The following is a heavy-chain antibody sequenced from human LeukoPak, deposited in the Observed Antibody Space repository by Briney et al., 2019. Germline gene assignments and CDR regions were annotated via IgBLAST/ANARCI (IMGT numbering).Heavy chain of an antibody. CDR3: ARSLYYYDSSGYYYMRYYYYYGMDV. D-gene: IGHD3-22*01. Sequence: PSETLSLTCAVYGGSFSGYYWSWIRQPPGKGLEWIGEINHSGRTNYHPSLKSRVTISVDTSKNQFYLKLSSVTAADTAVYYCARSLYYYDSSGYYYMRYYYYYGMDVWGQGTTVTVSS. CDR2: INHSGRT. CDR1: GGSFSGYY. J-gene: IGHJ6*02. V-gene: IGHV4-34*01.